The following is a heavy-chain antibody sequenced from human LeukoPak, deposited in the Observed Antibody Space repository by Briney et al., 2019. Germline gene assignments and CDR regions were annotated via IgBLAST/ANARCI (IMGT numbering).Heavy chain of an antibody. CDR2: INPNSGGT. J-gene: IGHJ4*02. V-gene: IGHV1-2*02. CDR3: ARVLGLAPFDY. Sequence: GASVKVSCKASGDAFNSHTINWGRQAPGQGLEWMGWINPNSGGTNYAQKFQGRVTMTRDTSISTAYMELSRLRSDDTAVYYCARVLGLAPFDYWGQGTLVTVSS. CDR1: GDAFNSHT. D-gene: IGHD3-16*01.